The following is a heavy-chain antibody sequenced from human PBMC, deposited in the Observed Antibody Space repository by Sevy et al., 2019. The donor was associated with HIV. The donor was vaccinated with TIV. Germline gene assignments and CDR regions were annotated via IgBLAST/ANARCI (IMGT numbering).Heavy chain of an antibody. V-gene: IGHV3-72*01. CDR1: GFTFSDHY. J-gene: IGHJ4*02. CDR2: TRNKANSYTT. D-gene: IGHD6-13*01. Sequence: GGSLRLSCAAAGFTFSDHYMDWVRQAPGKGLEWVGRTRNKANSYTTEYAASVKGRFTISRDDSKNSLYLQMNSLRAEDTAVYYCAKVSGSWNLFDYWGQGTLVTVSS. CDR3: AKVSGSWNLFDY.